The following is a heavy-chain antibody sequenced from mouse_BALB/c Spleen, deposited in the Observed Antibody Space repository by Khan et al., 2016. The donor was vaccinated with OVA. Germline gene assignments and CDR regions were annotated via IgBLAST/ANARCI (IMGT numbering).Heavy chain of an antibody. V-gene: IGHV7-3*02. J-gene: IGHJ3*01. CDR3: ARVDDGYGFAY. CDR1: GFTFSDYY. Sequence: EVELVESGGGLVEPGGSLRLSCATSGFTFSDYYMSWVRQPPGKALEWLGFIRKTASGYTTEYSAFVKGRFTIFSDTSQRILYLQMNIMRAEDSATYYCARVDDGYGFAYWGQGTLVTVSA. D-gene: IGHD1-2*01. CDR2: IRKTASGYTT.